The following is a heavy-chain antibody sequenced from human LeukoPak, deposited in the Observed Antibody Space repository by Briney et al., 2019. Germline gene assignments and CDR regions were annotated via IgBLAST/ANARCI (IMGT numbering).Heavy chain of an antibody. D-gene: IGHD2-2*01. CDR1: GYTFTSYG. J-gene: IGHJ4*02. Sequence: ASVKASCKASGYTFTSYGISWVRQAPGQGLEWMGWISAYNGNTNYAQKLQGRVTMTTDTSTSTAYMELRSLRSDDTAVYYCARVYCSSTSCFLPFDYWGQGTLVTVSS. V-gene: IGHV1-18*01. CDR3: ARVYCSSTSCFLPFDY. CDR2: ISAYNGNT.